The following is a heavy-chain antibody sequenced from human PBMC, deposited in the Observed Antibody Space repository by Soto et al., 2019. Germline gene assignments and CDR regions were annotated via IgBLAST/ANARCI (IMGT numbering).Heavy chain of an antibody. CDR2: IKQDGSEK. J-gene: IGHJ6*02. CDR1: GFTFSSYW. Sequence: ESGGGLVQPGGSLRLSCAASGFTFSSYWMSWVRQAPGKGLEWVANIKQDGSEKYYVDSVKGRFTISRDNAKNSLYLQMNSLRAEDTAVYYCARDSTTVTYYYYYGMDVWGQGTTVTVSS. D-gene: IGHD4-17*01. CDR3: ARDSTTVTYYYYYGMDV. V-gene: IGHV3-7*03.